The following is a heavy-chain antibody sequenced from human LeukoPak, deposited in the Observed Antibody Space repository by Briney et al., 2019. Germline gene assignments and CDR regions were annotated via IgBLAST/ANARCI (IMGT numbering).Heavy chain of an antibody. CDR1: GYTFTGYY. CDR3: SRATGYCSGGSCYDGDY. Sequence: GASVKVSCKASGYTFTGYYMHWVRQAPGQGFEWMGWINPHSGGTNYAQKFQGRVTMTRDTSISTAYLELSRLRSDDTAVYYCSRATGYCSGGSCYDGDYWGQGTLVTVSS. CDR2: INPHSGGT. J-gene: IGHJ4*02. V-gene: IGHV1-2*02. D-gene: IGHD2-15*01.